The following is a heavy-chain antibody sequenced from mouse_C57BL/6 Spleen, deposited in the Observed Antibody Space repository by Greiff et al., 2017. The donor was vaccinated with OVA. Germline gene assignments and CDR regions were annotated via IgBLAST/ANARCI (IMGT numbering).Heavy chain of an antibody. CDR2: IHPNSGST. J-gene: IGHJ2*01. D-gene: IGHD2-5*01. V-gene: IGHV1-64*01. CDR3: ARAYYSNYVWFWFDY. CDR1: GYTFTSYW. Sequence: QVQLQQPGAELVKPGASVKLSCKASGYTFTSYWMHWVQQRPGQGLEWIGMIHPNSGSTNYNEKFKSKATLSVDKSYSTAYMQLSSLTSEDSAVYYGARAYYSNYVWFWFDYWGQGTTLTVSS.